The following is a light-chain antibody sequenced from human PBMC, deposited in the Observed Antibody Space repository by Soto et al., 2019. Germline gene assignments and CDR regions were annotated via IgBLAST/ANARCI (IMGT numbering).Light chain of an antibody. V-gene: IGLV1-40*01. CDR2: GNS. CDR3: QSYDSSLRGWKV. CDR1: SSNIGAGYD. J-gene: IGLJ2*01. Sequence: QSVLTQPPSVSGAPGQRVTISCTGSSSNIGAGYDVHWYQQLPGTAPKLLIYGNSNRPSGVPDRFSGSKSGTSASLAITGLQAEDEADYYCQSYDSSLRGWKVFGGGPKLTVL.